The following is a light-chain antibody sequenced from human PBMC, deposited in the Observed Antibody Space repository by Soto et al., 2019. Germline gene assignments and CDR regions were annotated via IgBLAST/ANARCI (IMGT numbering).Light chain of an antibody. CDR3: QQSYSTPIT. J-gene: IGKJ5*01. CDR1: QDISNY. Sequence: DIQMTQSPSSLSASVGDRVTITCQASQDISNYLNWYQQKPGKAPKLLIYDASNLETGVPSRFSGSGSGTNFTFTISSLQPEDFATYYCQQSYSTPITFGQGTRLEN. CDR2: DAS. V-gene: IGKV1-33*01.